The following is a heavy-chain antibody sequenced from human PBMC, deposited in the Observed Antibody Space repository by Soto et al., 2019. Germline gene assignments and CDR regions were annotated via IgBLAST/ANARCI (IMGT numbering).Heavy chain of an antibody. D-gene: IGHD2-15*01. CDR2: IYYSGST. CDR1: GGSISSYY. CDR3: ARRVGKPYYFGY. V-gene: IGHV4-59*01. J-gene: IGHJ4*02. Sequence: QVQLQESGPGLVKPSETLSLTCTVSGGSISSYYWSWIRQPPGKGLEWIGYIYYSGSTNYNPSLKSRVTISVDTSKNQFSLKLSSVTAADTAVYYCARRVGKPYYFGYWGQGTLVTVSS.